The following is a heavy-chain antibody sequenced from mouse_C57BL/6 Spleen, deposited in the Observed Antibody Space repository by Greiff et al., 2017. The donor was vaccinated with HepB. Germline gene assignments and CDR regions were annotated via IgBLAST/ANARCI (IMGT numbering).Heavy chain of an antibody. D-gene: IGHD2-4*01. J-gene: IGHJ3*01. CDR2: INPYNGGT. Sequence: EVQLQQSGPVLVKPGASVKMSCKASGYTFTDYYMNWVKQSHGKSLEWIGVINPYNGGTSYNQKFKGKATLTVDKSSSTAYMELNSLTSEDSAVYYCARSYYDYDGCAYWGQGTLVTVSA. CDR3: ARSYYDYDGCAY. V-gene: IGHV1-19*01. CDR1: GYTFTDYY.